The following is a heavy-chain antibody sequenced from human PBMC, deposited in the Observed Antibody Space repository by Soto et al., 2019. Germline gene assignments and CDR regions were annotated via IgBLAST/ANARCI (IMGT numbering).Heavy chain of an antibody. CDR3: ARVRIAVAFYYLDH. D-gene: IGHD6-13*01. V-gene: IGHV4-59*01. J-gene: IGHJ4*02. CDR1: GGSISSDY. Sequence: SETLSLTCTVSGGSISSDYWSWIRQPPGKGLEWIGYINYSGSTNYNPSLKSRVTISVDTSKNQFSLKLSSVTAADTAVYYCARVRIAVAFYYLDHWCQGTVVTISS. CDR2: INYSGST.